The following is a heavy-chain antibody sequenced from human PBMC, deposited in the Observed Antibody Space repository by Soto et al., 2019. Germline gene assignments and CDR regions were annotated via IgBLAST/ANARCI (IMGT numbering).Heavy chain of an antibody. V-gene: IGHV1-2*02. CDR2: INPNSGGT. J-gene: IGHJ6*02. D-gene: IGHD6-25*01. CDR1: GYTFTDYY. Sequence: GAQVKVSFKASGYTFTDYYMHWVRQAPGQGLEWMGWINPNSGGTNYAQKFQGRVTMTRDTSISTAYMELSRLRSDDTAVYYCASSGRYYYYGMDVWGQGTTVTVSS. CDR3: ASSGRYYYYGMDV.